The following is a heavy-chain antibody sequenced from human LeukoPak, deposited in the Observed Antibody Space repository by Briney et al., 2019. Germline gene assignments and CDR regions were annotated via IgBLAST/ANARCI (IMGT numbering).Heavy chain of an antibody. CDR3: ARAGEAYDSSGIYYYYYGMDV. CDR2: ISSSSSYI. V-gene: IGHV3-21*01. CDR1: GFTFSSYS. Sequence: GGSLRLSCAASGFTFSSYSINWVRQAPGKGLEWVSSISSSSSYIYYADSVKGRFTISRDNAKNSLYLQMNSLRAEDTAVYYCARAGEAYDSSGIYYYYYGMDVWGQGTTVTVSS. D-gene: IGHD3-22*01. J-gene: IGHJ6*02.